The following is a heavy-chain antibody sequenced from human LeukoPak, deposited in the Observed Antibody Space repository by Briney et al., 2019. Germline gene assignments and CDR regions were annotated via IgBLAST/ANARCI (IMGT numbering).Heavy chain of an antibody. J-gene: IGHJ4*02. Sequence: SETLSLTCTVSGVSITSYYWNWVRQPPGKGLEWVGYVYYSGTTNYNPSLKRRVTISVDLSKNHFSLRLRSVTAADTALYFCAKDTAGGPHLDYWGQGTLVTVSS. V-gene: IGHV4-59*01. CDR2: VYYSGTT. CDR1: GVSITSYY. D-gene: IGHD3-10*01. CDR3: AKDTAGGPHLDY.